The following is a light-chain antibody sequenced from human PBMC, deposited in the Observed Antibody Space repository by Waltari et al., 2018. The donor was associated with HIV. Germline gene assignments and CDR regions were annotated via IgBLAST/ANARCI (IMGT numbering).Light chain of an antibody. CDR2: EDT. V-gene: IGLV3-1*01. CDR1: KLGDKY. Sequence: GQTSSVTCSGDKLGDKYVCWYQQKPGKSPVLVIYEDTKRPSGIPARFSASTSGNTSTLTITGTQSVDEGDYYCQAWGTSTAVFGAGTRLSVL. J-gene: IGLJ1*01. CDR3: QAWGTSTAV.